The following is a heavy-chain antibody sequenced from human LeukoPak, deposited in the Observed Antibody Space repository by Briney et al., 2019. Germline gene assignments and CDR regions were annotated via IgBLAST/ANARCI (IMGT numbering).Heavy chain of an antibody. V-gene: IGHV3-48*02. J-gene: IGHJ4*02. CDR3: ARARRYRSSSYNDF. CDR1: GVSFSTYS. Sequence: GGSLRLSCAASGVSFSTYSMNWVRQAPGKGLDWVSYISCSSSTIYYADSVKGRITIARANDNNSLYLQMNSLRDEDTDVYYCARARRYRSSSYNDFWGQGSLVTVSS. D-gene: IGHD6-13*01. CDR2: ISCSSSTI.